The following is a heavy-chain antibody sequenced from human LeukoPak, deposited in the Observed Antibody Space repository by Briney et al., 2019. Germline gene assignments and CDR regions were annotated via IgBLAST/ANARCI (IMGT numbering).Heavy chain of an antibody. V-gene: IGHV4-59*01. CDR1: GGSGGSISNYY. D-gene: IGHD6-19*01. CDR2: IYYSGTT. J-gene: IGHJ3*02. Sequence: SETLSLTCTVSGGSGGSISNYYWSWIRQPPGKGLEWIGNIYYSGTTNYNPSLKSRVTISQDTSKNHFSLKPRSVTAADTAVYYCARMISSGWRRGDAFDIWGQGTMVTVSS. CDR3: ARMISSGWRRGDAFDI.